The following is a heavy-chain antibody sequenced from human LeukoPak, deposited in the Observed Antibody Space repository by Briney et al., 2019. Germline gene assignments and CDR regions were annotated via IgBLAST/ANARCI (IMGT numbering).Heavy chain of an antibody. Sequence: PGGSLRLSCAASGFTFSSYSMTWVRQAPGKGLEWVSSISSSSYIYYADSVKGRFTISRDNAKNSLYLQMNSLRAEDTAVYYCARAGELDPFDYWGQGTLVTVSS. CDR2: ISSSSYI. V-gene: IGHV3-21*01. CDR1: GFTFSSYS. CDR3: ARAGELDPFDY. D-gene: IGHD6-6*01. J-gene: IGHJ4*02.